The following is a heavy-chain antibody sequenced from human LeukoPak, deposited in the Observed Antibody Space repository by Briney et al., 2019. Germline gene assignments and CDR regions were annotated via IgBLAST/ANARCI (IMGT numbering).Heavy chain of an antibody. CDR1: GGSFSGYY. J-gene: IGHJ3*02. CDR2: INHSGST. Sequence: PSETLSLTCAVYGGSFSGYYWSWIRQPPGKGLEWIGEINHSGSTNYNPSLKSRVTISVDTSKNQFSLKLSSVTAADTAVYYCARGGRGYPVGGAFDIWGQGTMVTVSS. V-gene: IGHV4-34*01. D-gene: IGHD5-18*01. CDR3: ARGGRGYPVGGAFDI.